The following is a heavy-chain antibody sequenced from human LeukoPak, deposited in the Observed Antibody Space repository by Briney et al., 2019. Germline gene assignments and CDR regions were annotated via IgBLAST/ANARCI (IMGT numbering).Heavy chain of an antibody. J-gene: IGHJ4*02. D-gene: IGHD3-3*01. Sequence: GGSLRLSCVVSGFTFNNYGMHWVRQAPGKGLDWVASIAYDGSNENYAESVKGRFTISRDNSKNTLYMQMNSLRAEDTAAYYCARPSGSVTIFGVVDYFDYWGQGSLVTVSS. CDR1: GFTFNNYG. CDR2: IAYDGSNE. V-gene: IGHV3-30*04. CDR3: ARPSGSVTIFGVVDYFDY.